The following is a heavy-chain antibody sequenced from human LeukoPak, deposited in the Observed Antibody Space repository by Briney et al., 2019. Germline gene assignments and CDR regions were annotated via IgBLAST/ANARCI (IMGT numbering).Heavy chain of an antibody. CDR1: GGSIGSGSYY. V-gene: IGHV4-61*02. CDR2: IYTSGST. J-gene: IGHJ4*02. D-gene: IGHD3-22*01. CDR3: ARAEYYYDSSGYYDYFDY. Sequence: SETLSLTCTVSGGSIGSGSYYWSWIRQPAGKGLEWIGRIYTSGSTNYNPSLKSRVTISVDTSKNQFSLKLSSVTAADTAVYYCARAEYYYDSSGYYDYFDYWGQGTLVTVSS.